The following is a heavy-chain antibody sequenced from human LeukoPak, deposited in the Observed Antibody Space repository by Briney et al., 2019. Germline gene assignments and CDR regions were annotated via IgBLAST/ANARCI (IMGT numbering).Heavy chain of an antibody. CDR3: ARMSANWFDP. V-gene: IGHV5-51*04. J-gene: IGHJ5*02. CDR1: GYTFPTYW. Sequence: GESLKISCKGSGYTFPTYWIGWVRQMPGKGLEWAGIIYAGDSDTRYSPSFEGQVTISVDKPISTAFLQWSSLKASDTAMYYCARMSANWFDPWGQGTLVTVSS. D-gene: IGHD6-25*01. CDR2: IYAGDSDT.